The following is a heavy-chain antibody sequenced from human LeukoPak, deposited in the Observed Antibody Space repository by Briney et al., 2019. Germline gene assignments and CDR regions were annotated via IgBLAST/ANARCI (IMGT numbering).Heavy chain of an antibody. CDR1: GITFGDYT. Sequence: GGSLRLSCTASGITFGDYTMSWLRQAPGKGLEWVGFMRSRAYGGTTEYAASVKGRFTISRDGSNSIAYLQMNNLKTEDTAVYYCSRGGSASSYASGGFDYWGQGTLVTVPS. CDR2: MRSRAYGGTT. J-gene: IGHJ4*02. D-gene: IGHD3-10*01. V-gene: IGHV3-49*01. CDR3: SRGGSASSYASGGFDY.